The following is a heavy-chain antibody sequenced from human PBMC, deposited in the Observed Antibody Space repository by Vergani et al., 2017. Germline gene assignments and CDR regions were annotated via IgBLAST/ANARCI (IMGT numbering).Heavy chain of an antibody. Sequence: QVQLVESGGGVVQPGRSLRLSCAASGFTFSSYAMHWVRQAPGKGLEWVAVISYDGSNKYYANSVKGRFTISRDNSKNTLYLQMNSLRAEDTAVYYCARDSHIVVVPAAMLPPYYYGMDVWGQGTTVTVSS. D-gene: IGHD2-2*01. CDR3: ARDSHIVVVPAAMLPPYYYGMDV. V-gene: IGHV3-30-3*01. CDR2: ISYDGSNK. CDR1: GFTFSSYA. J-gene: IGHJ6*02.